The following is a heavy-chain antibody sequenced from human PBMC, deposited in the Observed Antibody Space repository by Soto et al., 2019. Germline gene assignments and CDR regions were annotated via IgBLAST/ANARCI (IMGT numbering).Heavy chain of an antibody. D-gene: IGHD4-17*01. CDR3: ATGTTDETDAFDI. V-gene: IGHV3-30*03. CDR1: GFTFSSYG. Sequence: QVQLVESVGGVVQPGRSLRLSCAASGFTFSSYGMHWVRQAPGKGLEWVAVISYDGSNKYYADSVKGRFTISRDNSKNTLYLQMNSLRAEDTAVYYCATGTTDETDAFDIWGQGTMVTVSS. J-gene: IGHJ3*02. CDR2: ISYDGSNK.